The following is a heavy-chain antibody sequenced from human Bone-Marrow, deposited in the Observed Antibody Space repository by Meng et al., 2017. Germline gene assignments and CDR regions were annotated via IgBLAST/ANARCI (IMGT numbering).Heavy chain of an antibody. CDR2: RNPNSGNT. CDR1: GYTVTSYD. V-gene: IGHV1-8*01. J-gene: IGHJ5*02. D-gene: IGHD6-13*01. CDR3: ARAPYSSKDWFDP. Sequence: QGQLVQSVGGGKKAGASVKVACKECGYTVTSYDINGVRQATGQGLEWMGWRNPNSGNTDYAQKFQGRVTMTRNNSKSTANMELSSLRSEDTAVYYCARAPYSSKDWFDPWGQGTLVTVSS.